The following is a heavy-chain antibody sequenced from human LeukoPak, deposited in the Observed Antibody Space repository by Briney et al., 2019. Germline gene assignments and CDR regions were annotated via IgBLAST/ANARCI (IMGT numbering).Heavy chain of an antibody. V-gene: IGHV4-34*01. CDR3: ARGSSITIFGVVISAGFDY. CDR1: GFTFSGCG. CDR2: INHSGST. Sequence: GSLRLSCAASGFTFSGCGMHWVRQPPGKGLEWIGEINHSGSTNYNPSLKSRVTISVDTSKNQFSLKLSSVTAADTAVYYCARGSSITIFGVVISAGFDYWGQGTLVTVSS. J-gene: IGHJ4*02. D-gene: IGHD3-3*01.